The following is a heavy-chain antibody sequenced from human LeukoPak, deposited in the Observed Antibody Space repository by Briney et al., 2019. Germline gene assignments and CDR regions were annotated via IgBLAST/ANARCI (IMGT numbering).Heavy chain of an antibody. D-gene: IGHD5-18*01. V-gene: IGHV1-2*02. CDR2: INPNSGGT. Sequence: ASVKVSCKASGYTFTGYYMHWVRQAPGQGLEWMGWINPNSGGTNYAQKFQGRVTMTRDTSISTAYMELSRLRSDDTAVYYCARDFGDTAMVTYWFDPWGQGTLVTVSS. CDR1: GYTFTGYY. J-gene: IGHJ5*02. CDR3: ARDFGDTAMVTYWFDP.